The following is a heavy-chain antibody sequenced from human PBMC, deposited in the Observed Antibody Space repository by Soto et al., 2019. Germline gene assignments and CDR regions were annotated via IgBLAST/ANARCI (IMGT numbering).Heavy chain of an antibody. CDR2: TYYRSKWYY. D-gene: IGHD1-26*01. J-gene: IGHJ4*01. V-gene: IGHV6-1*01. CDR3: ARGEQYSGRIFDY. CDR1: GDSFSSNSAG. Sequence: QTXSLTCVFSGDSFSSNSAGCSWVRQSPSRGLEWLGRTYYRSKWYYEYAVSVRGRITINPDTSKNQYSLRLNSVTPEDTAVYFCARGEQYSGRIFDYWGQGTLVTVSS.